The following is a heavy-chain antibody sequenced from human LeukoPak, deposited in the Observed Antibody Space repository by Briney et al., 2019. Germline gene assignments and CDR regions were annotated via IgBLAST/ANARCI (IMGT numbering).Heavy chain of an antibody. CDR3: ARHLTGWALYYYGMDV. V-gene: IGHV4-59*08. Sequence: SETLSLTCTVSGGSISSYYWSWVRQPPGKGLEWIGYIHYSGSTNSHPSLKSRVTISVDPSKNQFSLKLTSVTAADTALYYCARHLTGWALYYYGMDVWGQGTTVTVSS. D-gene: IGHD3-9*01. J-gene: IGHJ6*02. CDR1: GGSISSYY. CDR2: IHYSGST.